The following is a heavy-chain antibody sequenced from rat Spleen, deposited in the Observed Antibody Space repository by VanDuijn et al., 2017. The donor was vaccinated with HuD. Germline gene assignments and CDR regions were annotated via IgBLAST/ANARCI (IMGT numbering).Heavy chain of an antibody. D-gene: IGHD1-5*01. Sequence: EVQLVESGGGLVQPGRSMRLSCAASGFTFSNYGMAWVRQAPKKGLEWVAYISYDGGNTYYRDSVKGRFTISRDNAKSTLYLQMNSLRSEDTATYYCTRVGIGTTHVMDAWGQGASVTVSS. J-gene: IGHJ4*01. CDR3: TRVGIGTTHVMDA. CDR2: ISYDGGNT. CDR1: GFTFSNYG. V-gene: IGHV5-25*01.